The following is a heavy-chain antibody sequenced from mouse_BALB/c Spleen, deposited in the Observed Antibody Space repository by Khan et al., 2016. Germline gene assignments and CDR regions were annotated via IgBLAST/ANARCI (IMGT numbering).Heavy chain of an antibody. D-gene: IGHD1-1*01. CDR2: ISYDGSK. Sequence: EVQLQESGPGLVKPSQSLSLNCSVTGYSITSGYYWNWIRQFPGNKLEWMGYISYDGSKNYNPSLKNRISITRDTSKNQFFLKLNSVTTEDTATYYCAIGYYGSSYVAWFAYWGQGTLVTVSA. V-gene: IGHV3-6*02. J-gene: IGHJ3*01. CDR3: AIGYYGSSYVAWFAY. CDR1: GYSITSGYY.